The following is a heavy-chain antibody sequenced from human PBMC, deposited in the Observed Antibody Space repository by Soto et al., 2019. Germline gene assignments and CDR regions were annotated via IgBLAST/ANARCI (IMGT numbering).Heavy chain of an antibody. CDR1: GGSFSSFA. V-gene: IGHV1-69*13. Sequence: ASVKVSCKASGGSFSSFAMRWVRQAPGQGLEWMGGIVPVFGTTKYAERFQGRVTMTADESTSTAYLELSSLRSEDTAVYYCARDRGATFGVVNDAFDIWGQGTMVTVSS. CDR2: IVPVFGTT. J-gene: IGHJ3*02. D-gene: IGHD3-3*01. CDR3: ARDRGATFGVVNDAFDI.